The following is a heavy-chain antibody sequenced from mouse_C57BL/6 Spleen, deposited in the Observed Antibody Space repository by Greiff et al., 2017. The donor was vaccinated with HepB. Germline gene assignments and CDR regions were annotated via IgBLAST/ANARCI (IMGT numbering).Heavy chain of an antibody. CDR1: GFTFSNYW. J-gene: IGHJ2*01. CDR3: TGNPLD. CDR2: IRLKTDNDAT. V-gene: IGHV6-3*01. Sequence: EVMLVESGGGLVQPGGSMKLSCVASGFTFSNYWMNWVRQSPEKGLEWVAQIRLKTDNDATHYAESVKGRLTISRDDSKSSVYLHRNNLRAEDTGIYYCTGNPLDWGQGTTLTVSS.